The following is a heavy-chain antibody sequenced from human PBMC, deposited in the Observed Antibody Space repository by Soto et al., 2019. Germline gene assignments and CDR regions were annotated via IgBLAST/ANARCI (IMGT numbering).Heavy chain of an antibody. J-gene: IGHJ6*03. V-gene: IGHV3-66*01. CDR2: IYSGGST. CDR3: AANSNGIVHYYYYMDV. Sequence: GGSLRLSCAASGFTVSSNYMSWVRQAPGKGLEWVSVIYSGGSTYYADSVKGRFTISRDNSKNTLYLQMNSLRAEDTAVYYCAANSNGIVHYYYYMDVWGKGTTVTVSS. CDR1: GFTVSSNY. D-gene: IGHD1-26*01.